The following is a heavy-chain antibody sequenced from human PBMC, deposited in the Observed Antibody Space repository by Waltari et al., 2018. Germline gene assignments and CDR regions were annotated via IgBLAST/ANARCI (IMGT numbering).Heavy chain of an antibody. CDR1: GGSISSSSYY. D-gene: IGHD6-6*01. J-gene: IGHJ5*02. CDR3: ARSSPGVRFDP. Sequence: QLQLQESGPGLVKPSETLSLTCTVSGGSISSSSYYWGWIRQPPGKGLEWIGSIYYSGSTYYNPPLKSRVTISVDTSKNQFSRKLSSVTAADTAVYYCARSSPGVRFDPWGQGTLVTVSS. CDR2: IYYSGST. V-gene: IGHV4-39*07.